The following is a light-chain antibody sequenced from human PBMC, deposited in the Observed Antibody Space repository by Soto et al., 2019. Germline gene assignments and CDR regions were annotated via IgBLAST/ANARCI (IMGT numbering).Light chain of an antibody. J-gene: IGLJ7*01. CDR1: TSNIAGNT. CDR2: IDD. V-gene: IGLV1-44*01. Sequence: QSVLTQPPSLSGTPGQRVTISCSGSTSNIAGNTVHWYQHLPETAPKLLIYIDDQRPSGVPYRYSGSKSGTSASLAISGLQAEDEADYDCSTWDDSMNAAVFGGGTQLTVL. CDR3: STWDDSMNAAV.